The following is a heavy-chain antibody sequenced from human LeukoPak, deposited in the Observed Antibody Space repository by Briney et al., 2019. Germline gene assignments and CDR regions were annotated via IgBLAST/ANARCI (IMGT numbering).Heavy chain of an antibody. CDR3: AKDPRYCSSTSCYPMYSWFDP. CDR2: IWYDGSNK. J-gene: IGHJ5*02. V-gene: IGHV3-33*06. Sequence: GGSLRLSCAASRFTFSSYGMHWARKAPGKGLEWVAVIWYDGSNKYYADSVKGRFTISRDNSKNTLYLQMNSLRAEDTAVYYCAKDPRYCSSTSCYPMYSWFDPWGQGTLVTVSS. CDR1: RFTFSSYG. D-gene: IGHD2-2*01.